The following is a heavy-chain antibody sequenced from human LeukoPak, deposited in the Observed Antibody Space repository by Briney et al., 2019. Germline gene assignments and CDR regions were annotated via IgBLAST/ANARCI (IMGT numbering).Heavy chain of an antibody. Sequence: GGSLRLPCAASGFTFSSYEMNWVRQAPGKGLEWVSYISSSGSTIYYADSVKGRFTISRDNAKNSLYLQMNSLRAEDTAVYYCARDPSLITMVRGVTPTEDYWGQGTLVTVSS. CDR2: ISSSGSTI. CDR3: ARDPSLITMVRGVTPTEDY. CDR1: GFTFSSYE. V-gene: IGHV3-48*03. D-gene: IGHD3-10*01. J-gene: IGHJ4*02.